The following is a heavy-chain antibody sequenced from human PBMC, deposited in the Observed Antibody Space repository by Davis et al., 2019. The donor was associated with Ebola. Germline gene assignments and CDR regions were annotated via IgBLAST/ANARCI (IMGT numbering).Heavy chain of an antibody. CDR2: IIPILGIA. CDR3: ARVNVGDYFDY. D-gene: IGHD1-26*01. Sequence: SVKVSCKASGGTFSSYAISWVRQAPGQGLEWMGRIIPILGIANYAQKFQGRVTIIADESTSTAYMELSSLRSEDTAVYYCARVNVGDYFDYWGQGTTVTVSS. CDR1: GGTFSSYA. V-gene: IGHV1-69*04. J-gene: IGHJ4*03.